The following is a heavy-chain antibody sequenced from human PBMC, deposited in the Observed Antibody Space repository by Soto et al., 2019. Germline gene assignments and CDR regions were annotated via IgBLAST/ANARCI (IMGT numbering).Heavy chain of an antibody. D-gene: IGHD1-26*01. CDR3: AKVVGGTALVGIDY. J-gene: IGHJ4*02. V-gene: IGHV3-23*01. CDR1: GFSFSSYG. Sequence: EVQLLESGGGLIQPGGSLRLSCTASGFSFSSYGMTWVRQAPGKGLEWVSGINDSGDTTYYADSVRGRCTISRDNPKNILSLQVNSLRVEDTAVYYCAKVVGGTALVGIDYWGQGTLVTVSS. CDR2: INDSGDTT.